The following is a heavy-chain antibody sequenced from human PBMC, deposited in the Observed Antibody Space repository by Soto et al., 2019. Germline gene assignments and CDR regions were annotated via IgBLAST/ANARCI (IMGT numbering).Heavy chain of an antibody. J-gene: IGHJ4*02. CDR2: VFHDGNT. CDR3: AGRGGGSYHNSFAS. CDR1: GGSFSGHY. Sequence: QVQLQQWGGGLVKPSETLSLTCAVYGGSFSGHYWTWIRQPPGKGLEWIGEVFHDGNTNYNPSLRGPAPSPGDRARKHSPLRGSLGPPGNRVVFYWAGRGGGSYHNSFASWGREPLFPVS. V-gene: IGHV4-34*12. D-gene: IGHD3-16*01.